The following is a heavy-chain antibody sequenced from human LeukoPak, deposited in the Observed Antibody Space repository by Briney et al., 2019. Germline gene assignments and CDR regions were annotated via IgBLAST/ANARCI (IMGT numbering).Heavy chain of an antibody. CDR3: ARVGGATSHYYYMDV. D-gene: IGHD1-26*01. CDR2: MNPNSGNT. Sequence: ASVEVSCKASGYTFTSYDINWVRQATGQGLEWMGWMNPNSGNTGYAQKFQGRVTMTRNTSISTAYMELSSLRSEDTAVYYCARVGGATSHYYYMDVWGKGTTVTVSS. J-gene: IGHJ6*03. CDR1: GYTFTSYD. V-gene: IGHV1-8*01.